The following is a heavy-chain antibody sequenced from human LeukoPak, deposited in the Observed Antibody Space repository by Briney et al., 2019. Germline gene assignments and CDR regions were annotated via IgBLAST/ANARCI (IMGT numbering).Heavy chain of an antibody. D-gene: IGHD2/OR15-2a*01. Sequence: GGSVPHVRAASGFTFSSFDVHWVGQATGKGLEWVSGIDTAGDPYDSSPVKGRFTISRENAKTSLYLEMNSLTAGDTAVYYCVRENRGFYYGMDVW. CDR3: VRENRGFYYGMDV. CDR1: GFTFSSFD. J-gene: IGHJ6*01. V-gene: IGHV3-13*05. CDR2: IDTAGDP.